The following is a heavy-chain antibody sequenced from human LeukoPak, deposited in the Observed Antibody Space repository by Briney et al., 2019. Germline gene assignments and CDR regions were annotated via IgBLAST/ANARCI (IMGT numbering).Heavy chain of an antibody. J-gene: IGHJ4*02. D-gene: IGHD3-22*01. CDR3: ARDNSSGYYYIELDY. CDR2: ISSSSSYI. V-gene: IGHV3-21*01. CDR1: GLTFSSYS. Sequence: GGSLRLSCAASGLTFSSYSMNWVRQAPGKGLEWVSSISSSSSYIYYADSVKGRFTISRDNAKNSLYLQMNSLRAEDTAVYYCARDNSSGYYYIELDYWGQGTLVTVSS.